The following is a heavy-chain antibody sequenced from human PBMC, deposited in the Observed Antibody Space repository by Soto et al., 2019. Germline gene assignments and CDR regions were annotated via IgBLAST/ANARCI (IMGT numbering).Heavy chain of an antibody. Sequence: EVQLVESGWGLVEPGGSLRLSCAASGITFSNAWMNWVRKAPGKGLEYIGRIRSKTDGGTTEYAAPVEGRFTVSRDDSKNTLYLQMSGLKTEDTAVYYCTTTRPGTNVFDNWGQGTLVTVSS. CDR2: IRSKTDGGTT. D-gene: IGHD6-13*01. V-gene: IGHV3-15*01. J-gene: IGHJ3*02. CDR3: TTTRPGTNVFDN. CDR1: GITFSNAW.